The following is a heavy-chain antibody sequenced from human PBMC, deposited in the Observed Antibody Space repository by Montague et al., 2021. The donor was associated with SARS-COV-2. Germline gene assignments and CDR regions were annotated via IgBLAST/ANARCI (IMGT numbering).Heavy chain of an antibody. D-gene: IGHD3-10*01. V-gene: IGHV4-34*01. CDR3: ARQPFITINRGASWSGFDP. CDR1: GGSFSGYY. CDR2: INHSGST. J-gene: IGHJ5*02. Sequence: SETLSLTCAVHGGSFSGYYWSWIRQPPGKGLEWIGEINHSGSTNYNPSLKSRVSISVDTSKNQFSLKLSSVTAADTAVYYCARQPFITINRGASWSGFDPWGRGTLVAVSS.